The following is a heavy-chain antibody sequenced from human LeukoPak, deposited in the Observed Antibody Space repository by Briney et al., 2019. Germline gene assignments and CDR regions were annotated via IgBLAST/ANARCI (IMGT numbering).Heavy chain of an antibody. J-gene: IGHJ4*02. Sequence: ASVKVSCKASGYSFTSYYMHWVRQAPGQGLEWMGMINLNDGGTTYAQKFQGRVTISVDTSKNQFSLKLSSVTAADTAVYYCARYWREGFDYWGQGTLVTVSS. CDR1: GYSFTSYY. CDR3: ARYWREGFDY. D-gene: IGHD2-8*02. CDR2: INLNDGGT. V-gene: IGHV1-46*01.